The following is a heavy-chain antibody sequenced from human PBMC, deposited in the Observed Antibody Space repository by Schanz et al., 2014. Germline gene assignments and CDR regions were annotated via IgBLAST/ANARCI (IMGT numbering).Heavy chain of an antibody. CDR1: GFNFITFA. Sequence: EVHLVESGGGLVQPGGSLRLSCAASGFNFITFAMSWVRQAPGKGPEWVAGISGSGGSTDYADSVKGRFIIPRDNSKNTLYLQMNSLRAEDTAVYYCAKIRYDSSGYYLPYYGMDVWGQGTTVIVSS. CDR2: ISGSGGST. D-gene: IGHD3-22*01. J-gene: IGHJ6*02. V-gene: IGHV3-23*04. CDR3: AKIRYDSSGYYLPYYGMDV.